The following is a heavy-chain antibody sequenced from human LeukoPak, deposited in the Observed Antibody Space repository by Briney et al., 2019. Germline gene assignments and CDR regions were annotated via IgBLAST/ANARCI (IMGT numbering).Heavy chain of an antibody. CDR2: IYYSGST. V-gene: IGHV4-39*01. J-gene: IGHJ4*02. CDR1: GGSISSYY. CDR3: ARQGLTMVRGVIGY. Sequence: SETLSLTCTVSGGSISSYYWSWIRQPPGKGLEWIGSIYYSGSTYYNPSLKSRVTISVDTSKNQFYLKLSSVTAADTAVYYCARQGLTMVRGVIGYWGQGTLVTVSS. D-gene: IGHD3-10*01.